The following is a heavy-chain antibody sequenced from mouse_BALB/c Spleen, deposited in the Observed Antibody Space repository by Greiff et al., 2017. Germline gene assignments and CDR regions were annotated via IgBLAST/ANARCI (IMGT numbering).Heavy chain of an antibody. D-gene: IGHD2-3*01. CDR3: ARDEGGYYNYAMDY. V-gene: IGHV1-18*01. Sequence: EVQLQQSGPELVKPGASVKIPCKASGYTFTDYNMDWVKQSHGKSLEWIGDINPNNGGTIYNQKFKGKATLTVDKSSSTAYMELRSLTSEDTAVYYCARDEGGYYNYAMDYWGQGTSVTVSS. J-gene: IGHJ4*01. CDR2: INPNNGGT. CDR1: GYTFTDYN.